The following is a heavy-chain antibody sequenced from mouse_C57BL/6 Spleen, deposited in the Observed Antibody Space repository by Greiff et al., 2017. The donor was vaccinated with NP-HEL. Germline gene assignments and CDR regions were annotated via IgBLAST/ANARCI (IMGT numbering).Heavy chain of an antibody. CDR1: GYTFTSYW. CDR3: ARCYSNSLDY. D-gene: IGHD2-5*01. Sequence: QVQLQQPGAELVRPGSSVKLSCKASGYTFTSYWMDWVKQRPGQGLEWIGNIYPSDSETHYNQKFKDKATLTVDKSSSTAYMQLSSLTSEDSAVYYCARCYSNSLDYWGQGTSVTVSS. CDR2: IYPSDSET. V-gene: IGHV1-61*01. J-gene: IGHJ4*01.